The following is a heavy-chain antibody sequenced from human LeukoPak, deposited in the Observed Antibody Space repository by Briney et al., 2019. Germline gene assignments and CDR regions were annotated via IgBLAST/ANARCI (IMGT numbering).Heavy chain of an antibody. CDR2: IYYSGST. V-gene: IGHV4-59*01. CDR3: ARTYLTYYDSSGFEY. D-gene: IGHD3-22*01. Sequence: SETLSLTCTVSGGSISSYYWSWIRQPPGKGLEWIGYIYYSGSTNYNPSLRSRVTISVDTSKNQFSLKLSSVTAADTAVYYCARTYLTYYDSSGFEYWGQGTLVTVSS. CDR1: GGSISSYY. J-gene: IGHJ4*02.